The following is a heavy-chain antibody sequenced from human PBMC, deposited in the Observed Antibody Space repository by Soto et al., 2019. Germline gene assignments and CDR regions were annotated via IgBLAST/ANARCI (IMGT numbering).Heavy chain of an antibody. Sequence: SETLSVTCAVSGGSISSSNWWSWVLQPLGKGLEWIGEIYHSGSTNYNPSLKSRVTISVDKSKNQFSLKLSSVTAADTAVYYCARIAAAGTYCDCWGQGTLVTVSS. CDR3: ARIAAAGTYCDC. V-gene: IGHV4-4*02. CDR2: IYHSGST. D-gene: IGHD6-13*01. CDR1: GGSISSSNW. J-gene: IGHJ4*02.